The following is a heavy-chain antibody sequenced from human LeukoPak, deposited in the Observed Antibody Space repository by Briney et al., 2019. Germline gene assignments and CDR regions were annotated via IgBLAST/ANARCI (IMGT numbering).Heavy chain of an antibody. Sequence: SETLSLTCTVSGGSISSSSYYWGWIRQPPGKGLEWIGSIYYSGSTYYNPSLKSRVTISVDTSKNQLSLKLNSVTAADTAVYYCARGSQLWFGEYPWAFDYWGQGTLVTVSS. J-gene: IGHJ4*02. CDR2: IYYSGST. CDR1: GGSISSSSYY. V-gene: IGHV4-39*07. D-gene: IGHD3-10*01. CDR3: ARGSQLWFGEYPWAFDY.